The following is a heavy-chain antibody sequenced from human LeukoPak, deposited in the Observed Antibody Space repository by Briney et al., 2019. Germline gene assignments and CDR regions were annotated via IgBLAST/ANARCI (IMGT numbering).Heavy chain of an antibody. J-gene: IGHJ6*02. V-gene: IGHV3-30-3*01. CDR3: ARGQVGATIGSSGYYYYYGMDV. Sequence: GGSLRLSCAASGFTFSSYAMHWVRQAPGKGLEWVAVISYDGSNKYYADSVKGRFTISRDNSKNTLYLQMNSLRAEDTAVYYCARGQVGATIGSSGYYYYYGMDVWGQGTTVTVSS. CDR1: GFTFSSYA. D-gene: IGHD1-26*01. CDR2: ISYDGSNK.